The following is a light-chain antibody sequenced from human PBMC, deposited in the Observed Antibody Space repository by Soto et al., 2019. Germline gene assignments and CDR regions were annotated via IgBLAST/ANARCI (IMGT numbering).Light chain of an antibody. CDR3: HQRSNWPET. J-gene: IGKJ2*01. CDR2: DAS. CDR1: QSVGSH. V-gene: IGKV3-11*01. Sequence: EIVLTQSPATLSLSPGERGALSCRASQSVGSHLAWYQQKPGQAPRLLIYDASNRATGIPVRFRGSGSETDFTLTISSLEPEDFAVDYCHQRSNWPETFGQGTKLEIK.